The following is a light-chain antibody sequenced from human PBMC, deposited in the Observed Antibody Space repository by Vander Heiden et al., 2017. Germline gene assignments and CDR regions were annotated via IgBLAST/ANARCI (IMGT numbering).Light chain of an antibody. CDR2: KVS. CDR1: QSLVCSDGNTY. Sequence: DVVMTQSPLSLPVTLGQPASISCRSSQSLVCSDGNTYLNWFQQRPGQSPRRQIYKVSNRDSGVPDRVSGSGSGTDFTLKISRVEAEDVGFYYCMQGTHSWTFGQGTKVEIK. CDR3: MQGTHSWT. V-gene: IGKV2-30*01. J-gene: IGKJ1*01.